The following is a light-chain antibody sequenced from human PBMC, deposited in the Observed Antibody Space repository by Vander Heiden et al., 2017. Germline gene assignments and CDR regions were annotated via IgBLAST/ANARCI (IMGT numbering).Light chain of an antibody. CDR3: QQYYNTLYT. V-gene: IGKV4-1*01. J-gene: IGKJ2*01. Sequence: IVMTQSPDSMSVSLGESATINCKSSQSVLYSSNNKNYLAWYQQKPGQPPKLLIYWASNRETGVPDRFSGSGSGTDFTLTISSLQAEDMAIYYCQQYYNTLYTFGRGTKLEIK. CDR1: QSVLYSSNNKNY. CDR2: WAS.